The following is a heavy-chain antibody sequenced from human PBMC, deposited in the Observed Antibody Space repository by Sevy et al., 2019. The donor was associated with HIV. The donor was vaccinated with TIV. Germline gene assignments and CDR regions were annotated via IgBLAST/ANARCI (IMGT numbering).Heavy chain of an antibody. J-gene: IGHJ5*02. CDR3: AGHATPGRFLFVGSGGVDP. CDR1: GDTISSNSHY. V-gene: IGHV4-39*01. CDR2: IFYSGTT. D-gene: IGHD3-3*01. Sequence: TLSLTCSVSGDTISSNSHYWDWIRQSPGKGLEWIGSIFYSGTTYYNPSLKSRLTISVDTSNNQFFLKLGSVTAADTAVYYRAGHATPGRFLFVGSGGVDPWGQGTLVTVSS.